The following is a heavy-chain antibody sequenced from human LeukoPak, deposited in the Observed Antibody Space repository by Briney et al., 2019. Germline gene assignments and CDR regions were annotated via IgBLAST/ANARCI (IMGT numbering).Heavy chain of an antibody. Sequence: SVKVSCKASGGTFSSYAISWVRQAPGQGLEWMGRIIVILGIANYAQKFQGRVTITADKSTSTAYMELSSLRSEDTAVYYCARVETVVYVWGNYYYMDVWGKGTTVTVSS. CDR3: ARVETVVYVWGNYYYMDV. D-gene: IGHD2-8*02. CDR1: GGTFSSYA. CDR2: IIVILGIA. V-gene: IGHV1-69*04. J-gene: IGHJ6*03.